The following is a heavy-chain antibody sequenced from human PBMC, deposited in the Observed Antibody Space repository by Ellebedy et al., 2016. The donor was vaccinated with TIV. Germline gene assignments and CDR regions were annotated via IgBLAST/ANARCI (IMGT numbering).Heavy chain of an antibody. Sequence: MPSETLSLTCAVSGGSIISTNWWSWVRQPPGKGLEWIGEIYHSGSTNYNPSLKSRATISVDKSKNQFSLKLSSVTAADTAVYYCAKRQAYGDYEYAFDVWGQGTMVTVSS. V-gene: IGHV4-4*02. CDR3: AKRQAYGDYEYAFDV. D-gene: IGHD4-17*01. CDR1: GGSIISTNW. J-gene: IGHJ3*01. CDR2: IYHSGST.